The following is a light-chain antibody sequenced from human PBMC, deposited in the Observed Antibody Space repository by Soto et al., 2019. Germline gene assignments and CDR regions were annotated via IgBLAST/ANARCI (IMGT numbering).Light chain of an antibody. CDR1: SSNIGSST. V-gene: IGLV1-44*01. CDR2: GNS. CDR3: ASWDDSLDGYV. J-gene: IGLJ1*01. Sequence: QSVLTQSPSASGTPGQRVTMSCSGSSSNIGSSTVNWYQQLPGTAPKLLIYGNSQRPSGVPDRFSGSKSGTSASLAISGLQSEDEADYCCASWDDSLDGYVFGTGTKLTVL.